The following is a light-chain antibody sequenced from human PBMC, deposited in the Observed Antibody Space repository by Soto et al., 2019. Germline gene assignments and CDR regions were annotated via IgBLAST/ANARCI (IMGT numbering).Light chain of an antibody. CDR2: EVS. CDR1: SSDVGGYNY. Sequence: QSVLTQPASVSGSPGQSITISCTGTSSDVGGYNYVSWYQQHPGKAPKLMIYEVSHRPSGVSNRFSGSKSGNTASLTISGLQAEDEADYYCSSYSISDTPYVFGGGTKVTVL. J-gene: IGLJ1*01. V-gene: IGLV2-14*01. CDR3: SSYSISDTPYV.